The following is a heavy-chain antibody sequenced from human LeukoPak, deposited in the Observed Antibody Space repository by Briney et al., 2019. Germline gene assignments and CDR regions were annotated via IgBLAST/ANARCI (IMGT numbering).Heavy chain of an antibody. J-gene: IGHJ6*02. Sequence: NASETLSLTCAVYGGSFSDYYWSWIRQPPGKGLEWIGEINHSGSTNYNPSLKSRVTISVDTSKNQFSLKLSSVTAADTAVYYCARGVDTAMVPAAGGMDVWGQGTTVTVSS. CDR3: ARGVDTAMVPAAGGMDV. CDR1: GGSFSDYY. V-gene: IGHV4-34*01. CDR2: INHSGST. D-gene: IGHD5-18*01.